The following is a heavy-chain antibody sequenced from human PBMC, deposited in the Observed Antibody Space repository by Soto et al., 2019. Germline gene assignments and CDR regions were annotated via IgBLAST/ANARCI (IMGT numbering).Heavy chain of an antibody. CDR2: ISAYNGNT. V-gene: IGHV1-18*01. D-gene: IGHD3-10*02. J-gene: IGHJ5*02. CDR3: ARGVCSGSYYNQYNLFDP. CDR1: GYTFTNYG. Sequence: ASVKVSCKASGYTFTNYGISWVRQAPGQGLEWMGWISAYNGNTKYAQKLQGRVTMTTDTSTSTAYMELRSLRSDDTAVYYCARGVCSGSYYNQYNLFDPWGQGTLVTVSS.